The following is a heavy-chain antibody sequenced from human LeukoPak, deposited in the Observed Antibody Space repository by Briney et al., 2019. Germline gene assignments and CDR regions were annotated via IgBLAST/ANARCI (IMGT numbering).Heavy chain of an antibody. V-gene: IGHV1-69*04. J-gene: IGHJ5*02. CDR2: IIPILGVA. Sequence: SVKVSCKASGGTFSIYAISWVRQAPGQGLEWMGRIIPILGVANYAQKFQGRVTITADKSTSTAYIELSSLRSEDTTVYYCARGVKYQLLLGDNWFDPWGQGNLVTVSS. CDR1: GGTFSIYA. D-gene: IGHD2-2*01. CDR3: ARGVKYQLLLGDNWFDP.